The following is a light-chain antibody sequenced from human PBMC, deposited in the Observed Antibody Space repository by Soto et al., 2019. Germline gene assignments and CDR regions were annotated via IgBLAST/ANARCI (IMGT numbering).Light chain of an antibody. J-gene: IGLJ7*01. CDR1: TSNIESNT. Sequence: QSVLTQPPSASGTPGQRDTISCSGRTSNIESNTVNWYQQLPGMAAKLLIYRNNQRPSVVPDRFSGSKSGTSAALAISGLQSEDEADYYCATWDDSLHGVVFGGGTQLTVL. CDR2: RNN. V-gene: IGLV1-44*01. CDR3: ATWDDSLHGVV.